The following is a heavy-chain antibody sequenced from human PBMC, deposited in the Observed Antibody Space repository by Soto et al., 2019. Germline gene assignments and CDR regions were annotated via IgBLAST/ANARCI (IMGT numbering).Heavy chain of an antibody. CDR1: GGSISTYY. CDR2: IYYSGST. CDR3: ARASTTVTTLDY. Sequence: SETLSLTCTVSGGSISTYYWNWIRQPPGKGLEWIGYIYYSGSTNYNPSLKSRVTISVDRSKNQFSLKLSSVTAADTAVYYCARASTTVTTLDYWGQGTLVTVSS. D-gene: IGHD4-17*01. J-gene: IGHJ4*02. V-gene: IGHV4-59*12.